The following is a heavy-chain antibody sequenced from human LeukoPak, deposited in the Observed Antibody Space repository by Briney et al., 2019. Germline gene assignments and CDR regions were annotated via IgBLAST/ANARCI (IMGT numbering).Heavy chain of an antibody. CDR1: GGSISSYY. Sequence: PSETLSLTCTVSGGSISSYYWSWIRQPPGKGLEWIGYIYYSGSTNYNPSPKSRVTISVDTSKNQFSLKLSSVTAADTAVYYCARHEGYGGNPRVDYWGQGTLVTVSS. J-gene: IGHJ4*02. V-gene: IGHV4-59*08. CDR3: ARHEGYGGNPRVDY. CDR2: IYYSGST. D-gene: IGHD4-23*01.